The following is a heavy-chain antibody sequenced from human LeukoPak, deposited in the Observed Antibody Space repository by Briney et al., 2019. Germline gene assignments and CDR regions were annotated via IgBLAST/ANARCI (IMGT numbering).Heavy chain of an antibody. V-gene: IGHV3-48*01. D-gene: IGHD3-10*01. Sequence: GGSLRLSCTGSGFIFSSYSMNWVRQAPGKGLKWISYISSHSSTIYYADSVRGRFTISRDNDKRSVYLQMSSLRVEDTAVYYCARDGSAGSYLNWFDPWGQGTLVTVSS. CDR3: ARDGSAGSYLNWFDP. CDR1: GFIFSSYS. J-gene: IGHJ5*02. CDR2: ISSHSSTI.